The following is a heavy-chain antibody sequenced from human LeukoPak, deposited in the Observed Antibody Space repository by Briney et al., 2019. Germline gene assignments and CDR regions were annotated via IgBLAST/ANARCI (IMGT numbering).Heavy chain of an antibody. V-gene: IGHV4-59*01. Sequence: PSETLSLTCTGSGGSISSYYWSWLRQPPGKGMEGIGYIYYSGSNNYTPSLKSRVTISVDTSKNQFSLKLSSVTAADTAVYYCARHFNWDDAFDIWGQGTMVTVSS. J-gene: IGHJ3*02. CDR3: ARHFNWDDAFDI. D-gene: IGHD1-1*01. CDR1: GGSISSYY. CDR2: IYYSGSN.